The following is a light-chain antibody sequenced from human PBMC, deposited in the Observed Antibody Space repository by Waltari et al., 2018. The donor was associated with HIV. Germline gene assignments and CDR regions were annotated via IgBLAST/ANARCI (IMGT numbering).Light chain of an antibody. V-gene: IGLV2-8*01. J-gene: IGLJ2*01. Sequence: QSALTHPPSPSGPPGQSVPLSCTGTSSAVGGYTYVSWHQQHPGKAPKPMIYDVIKRPSGVPDRFSGSKSGNTASLTVSGLQPEDGADYYCSSHAGSKVVFGGGTRLTVL. CDR3: SSHAGSKVV. CDR2: DVI. CDR1: SSAVGGYTY.